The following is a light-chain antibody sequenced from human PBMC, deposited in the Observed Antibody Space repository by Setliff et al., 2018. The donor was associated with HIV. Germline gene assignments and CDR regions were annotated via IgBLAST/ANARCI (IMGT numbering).Light chain of an antibody. V-gene: IGLV2-14*02. Sequence: QSALTQPASVSGSPGQSITISCTGSSSDIGGYGLVPWYQQHPGRAPKLIIYDVNKWPSGISNRFSGSKSGNPASLTISGLQAEDEADYYCSSYTYTSSTPLYVFGTGTKVTVL. CDR2: DVN. CDR1: SSDIGGYGL. J-gene: IGLJ1*01. CDR3: SSYTYTSSTPLYV.